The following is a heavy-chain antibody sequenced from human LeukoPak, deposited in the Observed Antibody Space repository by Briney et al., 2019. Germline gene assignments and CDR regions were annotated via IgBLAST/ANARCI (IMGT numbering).Heavy chain of an antibody. CDR1: GFTFSDYY. CDR2: ISSSSSYT. CDR3: ARDGSGSYYGY. Sequence: GGSLRLSCAAPGFTFSDYYMSWIRQAPGKGLEWVSYISSSSSYTNYADSVKGRFTISRDNAKNSLYLQMNSLRAEDTAVYYCARDGSGSYYGYWGQGTLVTVSS. J-gene: IGHJ4*02. D-gene: IGHD3-10*01. V-gene: IGHV3-11*06.